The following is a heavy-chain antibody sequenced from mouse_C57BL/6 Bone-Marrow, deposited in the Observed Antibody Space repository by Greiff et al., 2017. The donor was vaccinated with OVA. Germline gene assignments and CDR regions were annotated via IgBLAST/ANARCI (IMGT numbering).Heavy chain of an antibody. D-gene: IGHD1-1*01. CDR2: IDPENGDT. CDR3: TLITTVVGTEEAWCAY. J-gene: IGHJ3*01. CDR1: GFTFTDDC. V-gene: IGHV14-4*01. Sequence: VQLQQSGAELVRPGASVKLSCTASGFTFTDDCMHWVKQRPEQGLEWIGWIDPENGDTEYASKFQGKATLTADTSSNTAYLQLSSLTSEDTAVYYCTLITTVVGTEEAWCAYWGKGTLVTVSA.